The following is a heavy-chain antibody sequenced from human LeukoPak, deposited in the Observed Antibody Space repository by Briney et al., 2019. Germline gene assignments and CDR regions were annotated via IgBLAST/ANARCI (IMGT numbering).Heavy chain of an antibody. CDR1: GFTFSSYG. V-gene: IGHV3-30*18. J-gene: IGHJ4*02. CDR2: ISYDGSNK. CDR3: EKDQADY. Sequence: GGSLRLSCAASGFTFSSYGMHWVRQAPGKGLEWVAVISYDGSNKYYADSVKGRFTISRDNSKNTLYLQMNSLRAEDTAVCYCEKDQADYWGQGTLVTVSS.